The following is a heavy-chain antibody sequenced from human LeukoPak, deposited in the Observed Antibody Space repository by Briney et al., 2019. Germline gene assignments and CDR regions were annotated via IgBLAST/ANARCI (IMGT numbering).Heavy chain of an antibody. J-gene: IGHJ4*02. Sequence: ASVRVSCTASGYTFTSYGISWVRQAPGQGLERMGWISAYNGNTNYAQKLQGRVTMTTDTSTSTAYMELRSLRSDDTAVYYCARASTIFGVVNSFDYWGQGTLVTVSS. D-gene: IGHD3-3*01. V-gene: IGHV1-18*01. CDR1: GYTFTSYG. CDR3: ARASTIFGVVNSFDY. CDR2: ISAYNGNT.